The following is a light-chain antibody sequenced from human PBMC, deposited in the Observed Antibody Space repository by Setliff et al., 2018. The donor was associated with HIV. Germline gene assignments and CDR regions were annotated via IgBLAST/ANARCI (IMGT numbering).Light chain of an antibody. Sequence: QSALTQPASVSGSPGQSITISCTGTRSVVGGYDYVSWYQHHPGKAPKLIIYNVNKRPSGVSNRLSGSKSGNTASLTISGLQAEDEADYYCTSYTTSSSPYVFGTGTKVTVL. CDR1: RSVVGGYDY. J-gene: IGLJ1*01. CDR2: NVN. V-gene: IGLV2-14*03. CDR3: TSYTTSSSPYV.